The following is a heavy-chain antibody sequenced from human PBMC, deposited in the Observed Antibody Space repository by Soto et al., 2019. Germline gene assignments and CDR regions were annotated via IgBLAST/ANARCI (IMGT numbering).Heavy chain of an antibody. J-gene: IGHJ6*02. V-gene: IGHV4-34*01. D-gene: IGHD6-13*01. CDR2: INHSGGT. CDR3: ARCSRYSRSWYGHYYYYYGMDV. CDR1: GGSFSGYY. Sequence: PSETLSLTCAVYGGSFSGYYWSWIRQPPGKGLEWIGEINHSGGTNYNPSLKSRVTISVDTSKNQFSLKLSSVTAADTAVYYCARCSRYSRSWYGHYYYYYGMDVWGQGTTVTVYS.